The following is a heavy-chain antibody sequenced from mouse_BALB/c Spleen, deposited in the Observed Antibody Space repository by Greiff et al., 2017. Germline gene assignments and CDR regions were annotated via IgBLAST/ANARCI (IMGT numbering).Heavy chain of an antibody. V-gene: IGHV5-17*02. CDR3: ARGGGSGTGAMDY. Sequence: EVQLVESGGGLVQPGGSRKLSCAASGFTFSSFGMHWVRQAPEKGLEWVAYISSGSSTIYYADTVKGRFTISRDNPKNTLFLQMTRLRSEDTAMYYCARGGGSGTGAMDYWGQGTSVTVSS. CDR1: GFTFSSFG. D-gene: IGHD4-1*01. CDR2: ISSGSSTI. J-gene: IGHJ4*01.